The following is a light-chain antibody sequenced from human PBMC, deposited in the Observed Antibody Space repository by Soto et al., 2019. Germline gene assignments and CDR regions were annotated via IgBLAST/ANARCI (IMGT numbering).Light chain of an antibody. CDR1: QDLSKY. CDR2: DAS. Sequence: DIKMTQSPSSLSASVGDRVTITCQASQDLSKYLNWYQQKPGKAPKLLIYDASNLETGVPSRFSGSGSGTEVTFTISSLLPEDIATYYCQKYDNLLTVGGGIKVEIK. J-gene: IGKJ4*01. V-gene: IGKV1-33*01. CDR3: QKYDNLLT.